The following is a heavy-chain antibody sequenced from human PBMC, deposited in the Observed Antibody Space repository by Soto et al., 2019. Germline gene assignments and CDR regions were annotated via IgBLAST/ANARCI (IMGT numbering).Heavy chain of an antibody. CDR1: GFTFTSSA. D-gene: IGHD3-10*01. J-gene: IGHJ6*02. V-gene: IGHV1-58*01. Sequence: QMQLVQSGPEVKKPGTSVKVSCKASGFTFTSSAVPWVRQARGQRLEWIGWIVVGSGNTNYAQKFQERVTITRDMSTSKAYMDLSSLRSEDTAVYYCAPAAYYYGSWSSLYYGMDVWGQGTTVTGSS. CDR3: APAAYYYGSWSSLYYGMDV. CDR2: IVVGSGNT.